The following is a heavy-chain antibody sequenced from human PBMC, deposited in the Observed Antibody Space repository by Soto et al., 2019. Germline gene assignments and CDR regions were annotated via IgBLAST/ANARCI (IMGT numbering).Heavy chain of an antibody. D-gene: IGHD4-17*01. CDR1: GFTVNSNY. CDR2: LYSGGSA. J-gene: IGHJ4*02. CDR3: ARSRGYGDFFDY. Sequence: GGSLRLSCAASGFTVNSNYMSWVRQAPGKGLEWVSVLYSGGSAYYADSVKGRFTISRDDSKNTLYLQMSSLRAEDTAVYYCARSRGYGDFFDYWGQGTLVTVSS. V-gene: IGHV3-66*01.